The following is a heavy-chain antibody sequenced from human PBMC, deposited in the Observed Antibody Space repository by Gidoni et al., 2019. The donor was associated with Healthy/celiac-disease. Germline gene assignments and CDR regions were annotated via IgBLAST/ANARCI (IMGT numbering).Heavy chain of an antibody. Sequence: QLQLQESGPGLVKPSETLSLTCTVPGGSISSCSYYWGWLRQPPGKGLEWIGSIYYSGSTYYNPSLKSRVTISVDTSKNQFSLKLSSVTAADTAVYYCATTVPVVVPAAGAFDIWGQGTMVTVSS. D-gene: IGHD2-2*01. V-gene: IGHV4-39*01. CDR2: IYYSGST. CDR3: ATTVPVVVPAAGAFDI. J-gene: IGHJ3*02. CDR1: GGSISSCSYY.